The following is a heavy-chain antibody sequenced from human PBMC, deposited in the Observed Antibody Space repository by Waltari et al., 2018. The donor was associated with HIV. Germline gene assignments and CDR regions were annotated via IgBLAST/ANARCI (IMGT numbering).Heavy chain of an antibody. J-gene: IGHJ4*02. Sequence: EVQLVESGGGLVQPGGSLRLACGAYGFTFTSYWLSWVRQAQGKGLEWVANIKQDGSEKYYVDSMKGRFTISRDNAKNSLYLQMNSLRAEDTAVYYCARVRGYSCWDWGQGTLVTVSS. D-gene: IGHD2-2*01. V-gene: IGHV3-7*01. CDR3: ARVRGYSCWD. CDR1: GFTFTSYW. CDR2: IKQDGSEK.